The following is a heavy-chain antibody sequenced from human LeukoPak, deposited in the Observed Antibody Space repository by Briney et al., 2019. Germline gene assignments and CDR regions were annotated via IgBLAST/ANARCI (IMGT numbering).Heavy chain of an antibody. J-gene: IGHJ4*02. Sequence: GGSLRLSCAASGFTFSSYDMSWVRQAPGKGLEWVSAISGSGGRTYYADSVKGRFTISRDNSKNTLYLQMNSLRAEDTAVYYCARDPLSSSSFDLWGQGTLVTVSS. D-gene: IGHD6-13*01. V-gene: IGHV3-23*01. CDR2: ISGSGGRT. CDR1: GFTFSSYD. CDR3: ARDPLSSSSFDL.